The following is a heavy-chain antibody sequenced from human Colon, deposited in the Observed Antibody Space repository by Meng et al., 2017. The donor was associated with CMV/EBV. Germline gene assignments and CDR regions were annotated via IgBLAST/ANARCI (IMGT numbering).Heavy chain of an antibody. CDR3: IGVQFGVDYDY. V-gene: IGHV3-74*01. J-gene: IGHJ4*02. CDR1: GFRFSGYW. Sequence: SCGACGFRFSGYWMCWVRPEAGKGLLLVSHINNDGSAISYADSVKDRFTISRHNARNTLYLQVISLRPEDTAVYYCIGVQFGVDYDYWGQGALVTVSS. CDR2: INNDGSAI. D-gene: IGHD3-3*01.